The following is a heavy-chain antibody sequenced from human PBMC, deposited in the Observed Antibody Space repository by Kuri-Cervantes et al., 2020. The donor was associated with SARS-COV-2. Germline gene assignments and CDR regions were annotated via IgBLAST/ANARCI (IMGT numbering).Heavy chain of an antibody. CDR1: GFTFSDYY. CDR2: ISTSGGST. V-gene: IGHV3-23*01. Sequence: LSLTCAASGFTFSDYYMTWVRQAPGKGLEWVSVISTSGGSTYYADSVRGRFTISRDNSKSTLYLQMNSLRAEDTAVYYCAKDGDSSGYYGGDAFDIWGQGTVVTVSS. CDR3: AKDGDSSGYYGGDAFDI. J-gene: IGHJ3*02. D-gene: IGHD3-22*01.